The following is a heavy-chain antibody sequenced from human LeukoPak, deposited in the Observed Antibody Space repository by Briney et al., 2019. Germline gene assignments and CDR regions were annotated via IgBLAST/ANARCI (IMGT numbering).Heavy chain of an antibody. CDR1: GYTFTGYG. V-gene: IGHV1-18*01. Sequence: ASVKVSCKASGYTFTGYGISWVRQAPGQGLEWMGWISAYNGNTNYAQKLQGRVTMTTDTSTSTAYMELRSLRSDDTAVYYCAREARDGYKAKRVDYWGQGTLVTVSS. D-gene: IGHD5-24*01. J-gene: IGHJ4*02. CDR2: ISAYNGNT. CDR3: AREARDGYKAKRVDY.